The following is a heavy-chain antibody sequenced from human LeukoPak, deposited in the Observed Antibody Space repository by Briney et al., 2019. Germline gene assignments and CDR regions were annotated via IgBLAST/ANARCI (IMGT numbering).Heavy chain of an antibody. CDR3: ARDRGSYLLAY. CDR2: TSAGNGNT. J-gene: IGHJ4*02. V-gene: IGHV1-3*01. CDR1: GYTFTIYA. Sequence: ASVKVSCKASGYTFTIYAIHWVRQAPGQRLEWMGWTSAGNGNTKYSQEFQGRVTFTRDTSASTAYMELSSLTSEDTAVYYCARDRGSYLLAYWGQGTLVTVSS. D-gene: IGHD1-26*01.